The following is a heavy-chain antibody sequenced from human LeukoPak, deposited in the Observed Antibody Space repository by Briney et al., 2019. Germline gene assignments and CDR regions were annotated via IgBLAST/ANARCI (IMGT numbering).Heavy chain of an antibody. J-gene: IGHJ3*02. D-gene: IGHD3-22*01. CDR1: GFTFSSYG. CDR3: AKMGPSYYYDSSGYQWSAFDI. V-gene: IGHV3-33*06. Sequence: PGGSLRLSCAASGFTFSSYGMHWVRQAPGKGLEWVAVIWYDGSNKYYADSVKGRFTISRDNSKNTLYLQMNSLRAEDTAVYYCAKMGPSYYYDSSGYQWSAFDIWGQGTMVTVSS. CDR2: IWYDGSNK.